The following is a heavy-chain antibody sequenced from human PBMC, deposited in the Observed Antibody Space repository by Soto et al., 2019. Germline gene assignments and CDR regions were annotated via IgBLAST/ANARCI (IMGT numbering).Heavy chain of an antibody. CDR1: GFTFSSYW. Sequence: PGGSLRLSCAASGFTFSSYWMSWVRQAPGKGLEWVANIKQDGSEKYYVDSVKDRFTISRDNAKNSLYLQMNSLRAEDTAVYYCARQANYYYYYYYMDVWGKGTTVTVSS. D-gene: IGHD3-10*01. CDR2: IKQDGSEK. V-gene: IGHV3-7*01. J-gene: IGHJ6*03. CDR3: ARQANYYYYYYYMDV.